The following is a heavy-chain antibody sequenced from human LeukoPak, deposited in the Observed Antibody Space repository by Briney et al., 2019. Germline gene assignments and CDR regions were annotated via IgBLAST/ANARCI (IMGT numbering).Heavy chain of an antibody. CDR2: ITTSSSYI. Sequence: PGGSLRLSCAASGFTFSRSGMNWVRQAPGKGLEWVSSITTSSSYIYYTDSVKGRFTISRDNAKNSLYLQMNSLRGEDTAVYYCATGGVHYYDTSADYWGQGTLVTVSS. CDR3: ATGGVHYYDTSADY. D-gene: IGHD3-22*01. V-gene: IGHV3-21*01. CDR1: GFTFSRSG. J-gene: IGHJ4*02.